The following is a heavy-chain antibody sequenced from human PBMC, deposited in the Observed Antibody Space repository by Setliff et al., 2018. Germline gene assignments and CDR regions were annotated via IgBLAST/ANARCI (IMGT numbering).Heavy chain of an antibody. CDR1: GDSISTFSYH. Sequence: SETLSLTCSVPGDSISTFSYHWTWIRQSPEKGLEWIGEINHRGSTNYNSSLKSRVTISIDTSKDQFSLKLISMIAADTAVYYCARGRNIAARLLDSWGQGTLVTVSS. J-gene: IGHJ4*02. D-gene: IGHD6-6*01. CDR2: INHRGST. V-gene: IGHV4-39*07. CDR3: ARGRNIAARLLDS.